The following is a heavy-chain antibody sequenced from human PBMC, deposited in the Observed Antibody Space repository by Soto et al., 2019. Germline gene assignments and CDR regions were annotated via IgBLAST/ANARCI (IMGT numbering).Heavy chain of an antibody. CDR2: INTLSSAI. CDR3: ARRLQWQLRPLDS. V-gene: IGHV3-11*01. Sequence: QEHLMESGGGLVKPGGPLRLSCAGSGFIFSDYYITWFRRAPGKGLEWVSYINTLSSAIYYADSVKGRFTISRDNAKNSVYLQMNSLRAEDTAVYYCARRLQWQLRPLDSWGRGTLVTVSS. CDR1: GFIFSDYY. D-gene: IGHD6-19*01. J-gene: IGHJ4*02.